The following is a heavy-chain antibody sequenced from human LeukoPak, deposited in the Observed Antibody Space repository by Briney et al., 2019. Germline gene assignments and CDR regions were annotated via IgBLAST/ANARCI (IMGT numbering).Heavy chain of an antibody. D-gene: IGHD3-10*01. CDR3: ARDRAYYYGSGSFRNAFDI. CDR1: GYTFTGYY. V-gene: IGHV1-69*06. CDR2: IIPIFGTA. Sequence: SVKVSCKASGYTFTGYYMHWVRQAPGQGLEWMGGIIPIFGTANYAQKFQGRVTITADKSTSTAYMELSSLRSEDTAVYYCARDRAYYYGSGSFRNAFDIWGQGTMVTVSS. J-gene: IGHJ3*02.